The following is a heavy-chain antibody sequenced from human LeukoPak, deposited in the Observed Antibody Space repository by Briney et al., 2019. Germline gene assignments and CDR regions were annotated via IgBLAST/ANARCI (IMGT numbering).Heavy chain of an antibody. Sequence: PGGSLRLSCAASGFTFSSYGMHWVRQAPGKGLEWVAVISYDGSNKYYADSVKGRFTISRDNSKNTLYLQMNSLRAGDTAVYYCAKDLYDSSGGGLDPWGQGTLVTVSS. D-gene: IGHD3-22*01. CDR2: ISYDGSNK. J-gene: IGHJ5*02. CDR1: GFTFSSYG. CDR3: AKDLYDSSGGGLDP. V-gene: IGHV3-30*18.